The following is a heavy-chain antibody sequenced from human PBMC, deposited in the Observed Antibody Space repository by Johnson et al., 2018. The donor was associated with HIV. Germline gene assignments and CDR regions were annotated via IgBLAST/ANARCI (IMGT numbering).Heavy chain of an antibody. CDR3: AKGIMITFGGVIVKPHAFDI. Sequence: QVQLVESGGGLIQPGGSLRLSCAASGFTVSSNYMSWVRQAPGKGLEWVSYISSSGSTIYYADSVKGRFTISRDNSKNSLYLQMNSLRTEDTALYYCAKGIMITFGGVIVKPHAFDIWGQGTMVTVSS. J-gene: IGHJ3*02. CDR1: GFTVSSNY. V-gene: IGHV3-11*01. D-gene: IGHD3-16*02. CDR2: ISSSGSTI.